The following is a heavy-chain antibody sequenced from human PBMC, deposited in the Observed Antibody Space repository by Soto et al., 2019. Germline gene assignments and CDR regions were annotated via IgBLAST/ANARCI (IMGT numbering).Heavy chain of an antibody. CDR1: GGSISDYY. Sequence: QVQLQESGPGLVKPSETLSLTCTVSGGSISDYYWSWNRQPPGKGLEWVGHIYHSGTTNYNPSLTGGVTMSVDTSKKQFSLRLSSVTAADTAVYYCARVVGAIDYWGQGTLVTVFS. CDR3: ARVVGAIDY. CDR2: IYHSGTT. J-gene: IGHJ4*02. D-gene: IGHD1-26*01. V-gene: IGHV4-59*01.